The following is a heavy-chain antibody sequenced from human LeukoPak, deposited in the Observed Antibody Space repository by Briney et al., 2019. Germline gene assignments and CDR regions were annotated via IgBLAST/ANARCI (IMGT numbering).Heavy chain of an antibody. J-gene: IGHJ4*02. CDR1: GFTFSSYG. V-gene: IGHV3-30*03. Sequence: GGSLRLSCAASGFTFSSYGMHWDRQAPGKGLEWVAVISYDGSNKYYADSVKGRFTISRDNAKNSLYLQMNSLRAEDTAVYYCAREWDYWGQGTLVTVSS. CDR3: AREWDY. CDR2: ISYDGSNK.